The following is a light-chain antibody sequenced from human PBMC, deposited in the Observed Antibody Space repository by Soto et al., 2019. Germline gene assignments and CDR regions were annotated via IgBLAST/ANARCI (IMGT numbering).Light chain of an antibody. CDR3: QQYGSSPLT. CDR1: QSVSSSY. J-gene: IGKJ3*01. CDR2: GAS. Sequence: EIVLTQSPGTLSLSPGERATLSCRASQSVSSSYLVWYQQKPGQAPRLLIYGASSRATGIPDRFSGSGSGTDFTLTISRLEPEDFAVYYCQQYGSSPLTFGPGTQVDIK. V-gene: IGKV3-20*01.